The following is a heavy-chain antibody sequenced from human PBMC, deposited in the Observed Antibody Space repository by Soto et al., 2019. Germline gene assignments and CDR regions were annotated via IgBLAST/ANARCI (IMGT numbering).Heavy chain of an antibody. Sequence: PSETLSLTCAFYGGSINSNKWWGWVRQPPGKGLEWIGEIYHSGSTNYNPSLKSRVTISLGKSKNQFSLKLTSVTAADSAVYYCARDDHIVVVPTSLGAMDVWGQGTTVTVSS. J-gene: IGHJ6*02. CDR1: GGSINSNKW. CDR2: IYHSGST. D-gene: IGHD2-2*01. V-gene: IGHV4-4*02. CDR3: ARDDHIVVVPTSLGAMDV.